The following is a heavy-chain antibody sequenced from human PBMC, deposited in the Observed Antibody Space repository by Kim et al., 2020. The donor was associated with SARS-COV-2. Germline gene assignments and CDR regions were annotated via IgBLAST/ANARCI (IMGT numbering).Heavy chain of an antibody. CDR3: ARDQRLLEWLMGLVFDY. Sequence: SETLSLTCTVSGYSISSGYYWGWIRQPPGKGLEWIGSIYHSGSTYYNPSLKSRVTISVDTSKNQFSLKLSSVTAADTAVYYCARDQRLLEWLMGLVFDYWGQGTLVTVSS. J-gene: IGHJ4*02. D-gene: IGHD3-3*01. CDR1: GYSISSGYY. CDR2: IYHSGST. V-gene: IGHV4-38-2*02.